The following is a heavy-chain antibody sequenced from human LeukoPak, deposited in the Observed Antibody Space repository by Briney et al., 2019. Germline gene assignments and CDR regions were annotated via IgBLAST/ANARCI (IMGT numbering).Heavy chain of an antibody. V-gene: IGHV1-2*02. CDR3: ARTRGATFYYYMDV. CDR2: INPNSGGT. Sequence: ASVKVSCKASGYTFTGYYMHWVRQAPGQGLEWMGWINPNSGGTNYAQKFQGRVTMTRDTSISTAYMELSRLRSDDTAVYNCARTRGATFYYYMDVWGKGTTVTVSS. J-gene: IGHJ6*03. CDR1: GYTFTGYY. D-gene: IGHD1-26*01.